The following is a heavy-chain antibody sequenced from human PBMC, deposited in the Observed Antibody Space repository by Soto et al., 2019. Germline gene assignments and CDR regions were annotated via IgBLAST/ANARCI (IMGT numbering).Heavy chain of an antibody. Sequence: PGGSLRLSCAASGFTFSSYSMNWVRQAPGKGLEWVSSISSSSSYIYYADSVKGRFTISRDNAKNSLYLQMNSLRAEDTAVYYCARDQNWNYETNAFDIWGQGTMVTVSS. CDR1: GFTFSSYS. CDR2: ISSSSSYI. CDR3: ARDQNWNYETNAFDI. J-gene: IGHJ3*02. V-gene: IGHV3-21*01. D-gene: IGHD1-7*01.